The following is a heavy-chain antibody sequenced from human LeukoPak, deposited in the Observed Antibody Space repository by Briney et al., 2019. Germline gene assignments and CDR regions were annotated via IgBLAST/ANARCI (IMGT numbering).Heavy chain of an antibody. Sequence: GASVKVSCKASGYTFTNYYMHWVRQAPGQGLEWMGMISPSGASTSYAQKFQGRVTMTRDVSTSTVYMELSSLRSEDTAVYYCARNDRERIYGSGWMDKYYYYYMDVWGKGTTVTVSS. CDR3: ARNDRERIYGSGWMDKYYYYYMDV. CDR2: ISPSGAST. J-gene: IGHJ6*03. CDR1: GYTFTNYY. V-gene: IGHV1-46*01. D-gene: IGHD6-19*01.